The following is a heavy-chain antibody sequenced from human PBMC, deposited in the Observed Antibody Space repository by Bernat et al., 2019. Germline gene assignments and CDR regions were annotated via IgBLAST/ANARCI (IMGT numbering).Heavy chain of an antibody. CDR3: AKDKSYRGYVHFDY. J-gene: IGHJ4*02. CDR2: ISGDGGST. CDR1: GFTFDDYA. D-gene: IGHD5-12*01. Sequence: EVQLVESGGGVVQPGGSLRLSCAASGFTFDDYAMHWVRQAPGKGLEWVSLISGDGGSTYYADSVKGRFTISRDNSKNSLYLQMNSLRTENTALYYCAKDKSYRGYVHFDYWGQGTLVTVSS. V-gene: IGHV3-43*02.